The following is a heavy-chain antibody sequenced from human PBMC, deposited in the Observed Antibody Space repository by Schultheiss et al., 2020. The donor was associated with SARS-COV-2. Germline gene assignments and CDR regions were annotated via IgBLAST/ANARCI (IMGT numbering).Heavy chain of an antibody. J-gene: IGHJ4*02. Sequence: SETLSLTCTVSGGSISSYYWSWIRQPPGKGLEWIGSIYHSGSTNYNPSLMSRVTISVDKSKNQFSLKLSSVTAADTAVYYCARAPGVGTPFDYWGQGTLVTVSS. CDR2: IYHSGST. V-gene: IGHV4-59*12. CDR3: ARAPGVGTPFDY. D-gene: IGHD2-21*02. CDR1: GGSISSYY.